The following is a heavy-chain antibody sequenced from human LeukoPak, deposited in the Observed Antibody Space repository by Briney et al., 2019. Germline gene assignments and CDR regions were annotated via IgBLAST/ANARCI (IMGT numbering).Heavy chain of an antibody. Sequence: GSSVKVSCKASGGTFSSYAISWVRQAPGQGLEWMGGIIPIFGTAKYAQKFQGRVTITTEESTSTDYMEMSRVRYEETAAYYCARGPSLSEAYCRSTSPNFIPPVNWGQGTLVTVSS. CDR2: IIPIFGTA. V-gene: IGHV1-69*05. CDR1: GGTFSSYA. J-gene: IGHJ4*02. D-gene: IGHD2-2*01. CDR3: ARGPSLSEAYCRSTSPNFIPPVN.